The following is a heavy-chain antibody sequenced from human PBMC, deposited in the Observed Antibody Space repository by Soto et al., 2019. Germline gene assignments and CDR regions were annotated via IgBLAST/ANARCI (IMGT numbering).Heavy chain of an antibody. CDR2: IYYSGST. J-gene: IGHJ6*02. V-gene: IGHV4-39*01. CDR3: ARTIFGVVTGYYYYGMDV. CDR1: GGSISSSSYY. Sequence: PSETLSLTCPVSGGSISSSSYYWGWIRQPPGKGLEWIGSIYYSGSTYYNPSLKSRVTISVDTSKNQFSLKLSSVTAADTAVYYCARTIFGVVTGYYYYGMDVWGQGTTVTVSS. D-gene: IGHD3-3*01.